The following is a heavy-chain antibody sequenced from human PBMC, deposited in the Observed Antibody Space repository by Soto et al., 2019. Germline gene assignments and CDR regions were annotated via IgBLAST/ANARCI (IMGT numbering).Heavy chain of an antibody. Sequence: SLRLSCAASGFTFSSYGMHWVRQAPGKGLEWVEVIWYDGSNKYYADSVKGRFTISRDNSKNTLYLQMNSLRAEDTAVYYCAREIAARPGFYYYYGMDVWGQGTTVTVSS. CDR1: GFTFSSYG. CDR2: IWYDGSNK. J-gene: IGHJ6*02. CDR3: AREIAARPGFYYYYGMDV. V-gene: IGHV3-33*01. D-gene: IGHD6-6*01.